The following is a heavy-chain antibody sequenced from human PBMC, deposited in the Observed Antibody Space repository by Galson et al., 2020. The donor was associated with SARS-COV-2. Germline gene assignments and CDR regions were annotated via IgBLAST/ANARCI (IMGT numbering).Heavy chain of an antibody. J-gene: IGHJ3*02. CDR1: GYTFTGYY. D-gene: IGHD3-22*01. CDR2: INPNSGGT. Sequence: ASVKVSCKASGYTFTGYYIHWVRQAPGQGLEWMGWINPNSGGTNNAQKFQGRVTMTRDTSSSTAYMDLSRLRYDDTAVYYCARDSRGSGYPRDAFDIWGQGTMVTVSS. V-gene: IGHV1-2*02. CDR3: ARDSRGSGYPRDAFDI.